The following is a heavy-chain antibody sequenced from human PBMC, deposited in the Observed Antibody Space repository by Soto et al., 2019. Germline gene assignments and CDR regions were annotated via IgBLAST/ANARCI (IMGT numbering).Heavy chain of an antibody. V-gene: IGHV3-23*01. J-gene: IGHJ3*02. CDR1: EFSFDDYA. CDR3: ARPYRSGWYAAFDI. Sequence: GGSLRLSCAASEFSFDDYAMSWVRQAPGKGLEWVSSITYTGVSTYYVDSVKGRFTISRDNSKNTLYLQMGSLRAEDMAVYYCARPYRSGWYAAFDIWGQGTMVTVSS. CDR2: ITYTGVST. D-gene: IGHD6-19*01.